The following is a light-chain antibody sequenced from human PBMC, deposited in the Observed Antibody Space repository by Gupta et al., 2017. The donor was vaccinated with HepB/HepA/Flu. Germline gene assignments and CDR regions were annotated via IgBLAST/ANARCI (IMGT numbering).Light chain of an antibody. Sequence: EVVLTQSPGTLSLSPGERATLSCRASQSVTRTYLGWYQQKPGQPPRLLIYGASRRVTGIPDRFSGSGSGTDVTLTISRLEPEDFAVYYCQQYGSSPLTFGPGTKVDIK. CDR2: GAS. J-gene: IGKJ3*01. CDR1: QSVTRTY. V-gene: IGKV3-20*01. CDR3: QQYGSSPLT.